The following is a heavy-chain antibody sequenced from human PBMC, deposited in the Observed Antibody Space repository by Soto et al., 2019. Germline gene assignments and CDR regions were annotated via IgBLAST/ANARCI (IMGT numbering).Heavy chain of an antibody. J-gene: IGHJ6*03. CDR3: ARARDCSSTSCYGGYYYYYMDV. CDR1: GFTFSSYS. CDR2: ISSSSSTI. D-gene: IGHD2-2*01. Sequence: GGSLRLSCAASGFTFSSYSMNWVRQAPGKGLEWVSYISSSSSTIYYADSVKGRFTISRDNAKNSLYLQMNSLRAEDTAVYYCARARDCSSTSCYGGYYYYYMDVWGKGTTVTVSS. V-gene: IGHV3-48*01.